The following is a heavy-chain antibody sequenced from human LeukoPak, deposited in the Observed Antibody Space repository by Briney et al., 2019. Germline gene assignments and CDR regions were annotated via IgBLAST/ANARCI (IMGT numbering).Heavy chain of an antibody. J-gene: IGHJ5*02. CDR3: ARALGDYGAGNYWDWFDP. V-gene: IGHV5-51*01. CDR2: IYPGDSDT. Sequence: GESLKISCKGSGYSFTRYWIAWVRQLPGKGLEWMGTIYPGDSDTRYSPFFQGQVTISADKSISTAYLQWSSLKASDTAIYYCARALGDYGAGNYWDWFDPWGQGTLVTVSS. CDR1: GYSFTRYW. D-gene: IGHD3-10*01.